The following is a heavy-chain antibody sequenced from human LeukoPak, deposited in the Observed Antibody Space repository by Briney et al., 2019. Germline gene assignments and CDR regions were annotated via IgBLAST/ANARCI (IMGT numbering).Heavy chain of an antibody. V-gene: IGHV4-38-2*02. D-gene: IGHD2-21*01. CDR1: SFSISSGHY. CDR3: ARGVDRFDY. CDR2: IYHSGPT. Sequence: PSETLSLTCSVSSFSISSGHYWGWIRQPPGKGLEWIGSIYHSGPTYYNPSLKSRVTISVDTSKNHFSLTLTSVTAADTAVYYCARGVDRFDYWGQGTLVTVSS. J-gene: IGHJ4*02.